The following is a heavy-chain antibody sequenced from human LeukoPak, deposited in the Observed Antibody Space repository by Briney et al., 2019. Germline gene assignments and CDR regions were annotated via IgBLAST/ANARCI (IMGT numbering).Heavy chain of an antibody. Sequence: SGTLSLTCAVSGGSISSSNWWSWVRQPPGKGLEWIGEIYHSGSTNYNPSLKSRVTISADKSKNQFSLKLSSVTAADTAVYYCARDRGGYCTNGVCYKPPYYYYGMDVWGQGTTVTVSS. J-gene: IGHJ6*02. V-gene: IGHV4-4*02. CDR2: IYHSGST. CDR3: ARDRGGYCTNGVCYKPPYYYYGMDV. D-gene: IGHD2-8*01. CDR1: GGSISSSNW.